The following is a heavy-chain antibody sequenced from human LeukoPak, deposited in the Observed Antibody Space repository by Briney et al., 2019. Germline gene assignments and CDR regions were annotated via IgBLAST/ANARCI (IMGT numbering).Heavy chain of an antibody. CDR3: IRDGKFDS. Sequence: GGPLRLSCAASGFTFNTYWMHWVRQAPGKGLVWVSRINGDASRTIYADFVKGRFTISRDNAKNTLYLQVDSLRADDTGIYYCIRDGKFDSWGQGTLVTVSS. CDR1: GFTFNTYW. CDR2: INGDASRT. V-gene: IGHV3-74*01. D-gene: IGHD1-1*01. J-gene: IGHJ4*02.